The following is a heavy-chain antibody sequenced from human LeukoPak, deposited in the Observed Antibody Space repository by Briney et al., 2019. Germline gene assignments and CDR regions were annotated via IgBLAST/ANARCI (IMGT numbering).Heavy chain of an antibody. Sequence: ASVKVSCKASGYTFTGYYMHWVRQAPGQGLEWMGWINPNSGGTNYAQKFQGRVTMTRDTSISTAYMELSRLRSDDTAVYYCARDQSGYYYRYAFDIWGQGTMVTVSS. CDR3: ARDQSGYYYRYAFDI. J-gene: IGHJ3*02. CDR1: GYTFTGYY. V-gene: IGHV1-2*02. D-gene: IGHD3-22*01. CDR2: INPNSGGT.